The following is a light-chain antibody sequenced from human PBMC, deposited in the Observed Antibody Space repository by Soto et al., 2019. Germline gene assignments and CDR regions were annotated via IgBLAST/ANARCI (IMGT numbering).Light chain of an antibody. CDR3: QPYDQDDASFLFT. J-gene: IGKJ5*01. V-gene: IGKV3-20*01. CDR1: QTVSNSY. Sequence: IVLTQSPGTLSLSPGERVTLSCRASQTVSNSYVAWYQQQPGQAPRLLIYGASSRAPGIPDRFSGSGSGAEFTLTISRLEPEDFAVYYFQPYDQDDASFLFTFGQGTRLEIK. CDR2: GAS.